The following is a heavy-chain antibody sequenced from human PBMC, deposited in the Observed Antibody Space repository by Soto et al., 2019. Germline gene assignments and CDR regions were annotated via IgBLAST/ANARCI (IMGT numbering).Heavy chain of an antibody. CDR2: ISYDGSNK. D-gene: IGHD1-1*01. CDR1: GFTFSSYG. CDR3: AKGPGVPWNLSRSAIDY. Sequence: GGSLRLSCAASGFTFSSYGMHWVRQAPGKGLEWVAVISYDGSNKYYADSVKGRFTISRDNSKNTLYLQMNSLRAEDTAVYYCAKGPGVPWNLSRSAIDYWGQGTLVTVSS. V-gene: IGHV3-30*18. J-gene: IGHJ4*02.